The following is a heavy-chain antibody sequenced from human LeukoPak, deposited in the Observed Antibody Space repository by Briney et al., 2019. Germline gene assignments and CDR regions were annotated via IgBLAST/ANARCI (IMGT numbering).Heavy chain of an antibody. CDR1: GFTFSSYA. CDR2: ISYDGSNK. Sequence: LPGGSLRLSCAASGFTFSSYAMHWVSQAPGKGLEWVAVISYDGSNKYYADSVKGRFTISRDNSKNTLYLQMNSLRAEDTAVYYCARGAEWELQTYFDYWGQGTLVTVSS. J-gene: IGHJ4*02. D-gene: IGHD1-26*01. V-gene: IGHV3-30-3*01. CDR3: ARGAEWELQTYFDY.